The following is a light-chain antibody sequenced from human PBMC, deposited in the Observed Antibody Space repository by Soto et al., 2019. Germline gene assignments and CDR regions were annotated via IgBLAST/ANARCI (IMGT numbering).Light chain of an antibody. J-gene: IGKJ1*01. CDR3: QQYNNWPPT. CDR2: GAS. CDR1: QSVSSN. V-gene: IGKV3-15*01. Sequence: EIVMTQSPATLSVSPGERATLSCRASQSVSSNSAWYQQKPGQAPRLLIYGASTRATGIPARFSGSGSGTEFTLTISSLQSEDFAVYCCQQYNNWPPTFGQGTKVEIK.